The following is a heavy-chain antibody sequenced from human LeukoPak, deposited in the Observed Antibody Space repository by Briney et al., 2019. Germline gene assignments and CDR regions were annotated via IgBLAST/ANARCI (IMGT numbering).Heavy chain of an antibody. D-gene: IGHD3-9*01. Sequence: ASVKVSCKASGYTFTSYGISWVRQAPGQGLEWMGWISAYNGNTNYAQKLQGRVTTTTDTSTSTAYMELRSLRSDDTAVYYCARARTLRYFDWLRYWGQGTLVTVSS. V-gene: IGHV1-18*01. CDR3: ARARTLRYFDWLRY. CDR2: ISAYNGNT. J-gene: IGHJ4*02. CDR1: GYTFTSYG.